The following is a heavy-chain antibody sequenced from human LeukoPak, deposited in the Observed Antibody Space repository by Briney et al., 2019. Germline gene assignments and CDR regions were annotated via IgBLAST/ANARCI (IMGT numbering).Heavy chain of an antibody. CDR1: GYTLTELS. D-gene: IGHD1-26*01. CDR2: FDPEDGET. V-gene: IGHV1-24*01. J-gene: IGHJ4*02. Sequence: ASVKVSCKVSGYTLTELSMHWVRQAPGKGLEWMGGFDPEDGETIDAQKFQGRVTMTEDTSTDTAYMELSSLRSEDTAVYYCATVGSGTYLEYYFDFWGQGTLVTVSS. CDR3: ATVGSGTYLEYYFDF.